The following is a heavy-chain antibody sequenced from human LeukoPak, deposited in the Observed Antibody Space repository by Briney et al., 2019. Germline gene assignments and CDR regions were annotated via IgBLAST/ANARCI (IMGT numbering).Heavy chain of an antibody. V-gene: IGHV1-8*03. CDR3: ARGRAPYYDFRSGYLPSNWFDP. CDR2: MNPNSGNT. D-gene: IGHD3-3*01. J-gene: IGHJ5*02. Sequence: ASVKVSCKASGYTFTSYDINWVRQATGQGLEWMGWMNPNSGNTGYAQKFQGRVTITRNTSISTAYMELSSLRSEDTAVYYCARGRAPYYDFRSGYLPSNWFDPWGQGTLVTVSS. CDR1: GYTFTSYD.